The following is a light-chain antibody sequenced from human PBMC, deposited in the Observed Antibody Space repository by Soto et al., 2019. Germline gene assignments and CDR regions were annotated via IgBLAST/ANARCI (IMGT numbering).Light chain of an antibody. CDR3: SSYTGVSTYV. CDR2: EVS. J-gene: IGLJ1*01. Sequence: QSALTQPASVSGSPGQSITISCTGTSSDIGSNNYVSWYQQHPGRAPKLTIYEVSNRPSGVSNRFSGSKSGNTASLSISGLQTGDEADYYCSSYTGVSTYVFGNGTKLTVL. V-gene: IGLV2-14*01. CDR1: SSDIGSNNY.